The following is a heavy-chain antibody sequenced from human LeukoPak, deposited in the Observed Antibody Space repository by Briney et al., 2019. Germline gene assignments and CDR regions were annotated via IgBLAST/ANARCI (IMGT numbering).Heavy chain of an antibody. V-gene: IGHV1-18*01. CDR3: ARLDCSGGSCYIFDY. Sequence: ASVKVSCKASGYTFTSYGISRVRQAPGQGLEWMGWISAYNGNTNYAQKLQGRVTMTTDTSTSTAYMELRSLRSDDTAVYYCARLDCSGGSCYIFDYWGQGTLVTVSS. CDR2: ISAYNGNT. CDR1: GYTFTSYG. J-gene: IGHJ4*02. D-gene: IGHD2-15*01.